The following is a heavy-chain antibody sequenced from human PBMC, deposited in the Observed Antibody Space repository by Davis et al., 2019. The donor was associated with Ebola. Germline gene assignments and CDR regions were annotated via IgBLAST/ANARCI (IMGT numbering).Heavy chain of an antibody. CDR3: ARYGDQYAFDI. CDR2: IYPGDSDT. D-gene: IGHD7-27*01. V-gene: IGHV5-51*01. CDR1: GYSFTSYW. Sequence: GESLKISCKGSGYSFTSYWIGWVRQMPGKGLEWMGIIYPGDSDTRYSPSFQGQVTISVDRSINTAYLQWSSLKASDTAMYYCARYGDQYAFDIWGQGTMVTVSS. J-gene: IGHJ3*02.